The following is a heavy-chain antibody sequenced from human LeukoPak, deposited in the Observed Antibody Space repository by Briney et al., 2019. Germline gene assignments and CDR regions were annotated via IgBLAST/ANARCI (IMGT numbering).Heavy chain of an antibody. CDR3: AKGGGGYDYFDY. V-gene: IGHV3-30*18. CDR2: ISYDGSNK. CDR1: GFTFSSYG. D-gene: IGHD5-12*01. J-gene: IGHJ4*02. Sequence: PGRSLRLSCAASGFTFSSYGMHWVRQAPGKGLEWVAVISYDGSNKYYADSVKGRFTISRDNSKNTLYLQMNSLRAEDTAVYYCAKGGGGYDYFDYWGQGTLVTVSS.